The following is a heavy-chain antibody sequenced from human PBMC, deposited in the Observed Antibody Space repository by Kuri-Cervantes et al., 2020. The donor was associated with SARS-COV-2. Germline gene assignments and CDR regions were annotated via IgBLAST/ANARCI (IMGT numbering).Heavy chain of an antibody. D-gene: IGHD5-18*01. Sequence: GESLKISCAASHFTFSSYAFHWVRQAPGKGLEWVSSISSSSSYIYYADSVKGRFTISRDNAKNSLYLQMNSLRAEDTAVYYCARVPRRHSYGSFDPWGQGTLVTVSS. CDR2: ISSSSSYI. CDR1: HFTFSSYA. V-gene: IGHV3-21*01. CDR3: ARVPRRHSYGSFDP. J-gene: IGHJ5*02.